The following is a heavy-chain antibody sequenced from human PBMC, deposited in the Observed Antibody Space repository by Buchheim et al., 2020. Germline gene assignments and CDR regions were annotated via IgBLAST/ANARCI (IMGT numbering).Heavy chain of an antibody. CDR3: ARGWECSSTSCYHYYYYMDV. CDR1: GGSFSGYY. V-gene: IGHV4-34*01. J-gene: IGHJ6*03. Sequence: QVQLQQWGAGLLKPSETLSLTCAVYGGSFSGYYWSWIRQPPGKGLEWIGEINHSGSTNYNPSLKSRVTISVDTSKNQFSLKLSSVTAADTAVYYCARGWECSSTSCYHYYYYMDVWGKGTT. CDR2: INHSGST. D-gene: IGHD2-2*01.